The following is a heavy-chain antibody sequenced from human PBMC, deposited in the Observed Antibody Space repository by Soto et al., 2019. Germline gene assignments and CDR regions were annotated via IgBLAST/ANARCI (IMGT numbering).Heavy chain of an antibody. CDR3: AHGTYYYDSSGYSAPVY. CDR2: IYWDDDK. J-gene: IGHJ4*02. Sequence: GSWPTLVKPPQTPTLTCTFSGFSPSTSGGGVGRVRQPPGKALEWLALIYWDDDKRYSPSLKSRLTITKDTSKNQVVLTMTNMDPVDTATYYCAHGTYYYDSSGYSAPVYWGQRTLVTVSS. V-gene: IGHV2-5*02. D-gene: IGHD3-22*01. CDR1: GFSPSTSGGG.